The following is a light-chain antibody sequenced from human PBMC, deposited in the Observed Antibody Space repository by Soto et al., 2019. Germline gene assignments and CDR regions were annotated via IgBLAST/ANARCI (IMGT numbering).Light chain of an antibody. Sequence: DIQMTQSPSSLSASVGDRVTITCRASQGIVNYLAWYQHKPGKVPKLLIYGASTLQSGVPSRFSGGGSGTEFTLTISSLQPEDVATYYCQKYNSALFPFGHGTKVDIK. CDR2: GAS. CDR1: QGIVNY. V-gene: IGKV1-27*01. J-gene: IGKJ3*01. CDR3: QKYNSALFP.